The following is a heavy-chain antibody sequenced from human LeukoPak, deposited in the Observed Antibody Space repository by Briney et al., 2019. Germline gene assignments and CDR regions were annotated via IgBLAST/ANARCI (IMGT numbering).Heavy chain of an antibody. CDR1: GFTFSSYW. CDR2: ISWNSGSI. J-gene: IGHJ4*02. V-gene: IGHV3-9*01. CDR3: AKARVGATTQYFDY. D-gene: IGHD1-26*01. Sequence: GGSLRLSCAASGFTFSSYWMSWVRQAPGKGLEWVSGISWNSGSIGYADSVKGRFTISRDNAKNSLYLQMNSLRAEDTALYYCAKARVGATTQYFDYWGLGTLVTVSS.